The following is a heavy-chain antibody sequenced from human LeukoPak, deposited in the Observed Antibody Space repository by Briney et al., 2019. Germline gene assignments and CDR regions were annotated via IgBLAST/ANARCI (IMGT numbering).Heavy chain of an antibody. CDR3: ARTGWFGELLNNWFDP. J-gene: IGHJ5*02. CDR2: INTNTGNP. D-gene: IGHD3-10*01. CDR1: GYTFTSYA. V-gene: IGHV7-4-1*02. Sequence: ASVKVSCKASGYTFTSYAMNWVRQAPGQGLEWMGWINTNTGNPTYAQGFTGRFVFSLDTSVSTAYLQISSLKAEDTAVYYCARTGWFGELLNNWFDPWGQGTLVTVSS.